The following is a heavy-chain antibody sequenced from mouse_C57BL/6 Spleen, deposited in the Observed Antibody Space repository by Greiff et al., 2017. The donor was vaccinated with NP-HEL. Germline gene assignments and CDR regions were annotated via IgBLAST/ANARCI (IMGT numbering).Heavy chain of an antibody. CDR3: ARESSSYGDYAMDY. J-gene: IGHJ4*01. CDR2: FNPNYGTT. D-gene: IGHD1-1*01. V-gene: IGHV1-39*01. Sequence: VQLKQSGPELVKPGASVKISCKASGYSFTDYNMNWVKQSNGKSLEWIGVFNPNYGTTSYNQKFKGKATLTVDQSSSTAYMQLNSLTSEDSAVYYCARESSSYGDYAMDYWGQGTSVTVSS. CDR1: GYSFTDYN.